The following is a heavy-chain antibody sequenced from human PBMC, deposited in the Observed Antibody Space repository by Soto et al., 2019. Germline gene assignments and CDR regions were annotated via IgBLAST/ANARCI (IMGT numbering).Heavy chain of an antibody. J-gene: IGHJ4*02. Sequence: GGSLRVSCAASGFTFTGYIMNWVRQAPGKGLEWVSSISSTTNYIYYGDSMKGRFTISRDNAKNSLYLEMNSLRAEDTAVYYCARESEDLTSNFDYWGQGTLVTVSS. CDR2: ISSTTNYI. V-gene: IGHV3-21*06. CDR3: ARESEDLTSNFDY. CDR1: GFTFTGYI.